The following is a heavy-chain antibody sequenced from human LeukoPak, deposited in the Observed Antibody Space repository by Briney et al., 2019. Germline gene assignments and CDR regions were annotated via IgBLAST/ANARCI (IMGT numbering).Heavy chain of an antibody. CDR1: GGSISSSSHY. J-gene: IGHJ5*02. Sequence: SQTLSLTCTVSGGSISSSSHYWGWIRQPPGKGLEWIGSIYDSGSTYYNPSLKSRVTISVDTSKNQFSLKLTSMTAADTAVYYCARHAWGSSWYYWFDPWGQGTLVTVSS. CDR2: IYDSGST. CDR3: ARHAWGSSWYYWFDP. D-gene: IGHD6-13*01. V-gene: IGHV4-39*01.